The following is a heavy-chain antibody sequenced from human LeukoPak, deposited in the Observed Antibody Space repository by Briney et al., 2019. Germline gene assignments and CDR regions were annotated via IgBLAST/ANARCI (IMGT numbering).Heavy chain of an antibody. CDR2: IKQDGSEK. Sequence: PGGSLRLSCAASGFTFSNYWMNWVRQAPGRGLEWVANIKQDGSEKYYVGSVKGRFTISRDNAKNSLFLQMNSLRGDDSAVYYCARDLGYCSGDVCYPAWFDPWGQGTLVTVSS. V-gene: IGHV3-7*01. J-gene: IGHJ5*02. D-gene: IGHD2-15*01. CDR3: ARDLGYCSGDVCYPAWFDP. CDR1: GFTFSNYW.